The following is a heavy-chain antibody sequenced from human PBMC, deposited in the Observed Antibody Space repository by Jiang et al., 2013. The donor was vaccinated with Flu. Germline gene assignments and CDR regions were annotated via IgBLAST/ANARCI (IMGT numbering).Heavy chain of an antibody. Sequence: GSGLVKPSETLSLTCTVSGHSISSGHYWGWIRQPPGKGLEWIGSIYYSGVTYYNPSLKSRVTISVDTSKNQFSLKLSSVTAADTAVYYCARDVRRFRDLSSGFMHFLDYWARDPWSPSP. CDR3: ARDVRRFRDLSSGFMHFLDY. D-gene: IGHD3-10*01. J-gene: IGHJ4*02. CDR1: GHSISSGHY. CDR2: IYYSGVT. V-gene: IGHV4-38-2*02.